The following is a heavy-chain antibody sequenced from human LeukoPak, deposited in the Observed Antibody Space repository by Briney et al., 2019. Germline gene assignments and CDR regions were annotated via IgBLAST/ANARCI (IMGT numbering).Heavy chain of an antibody. J-gene: IGHJ4*02. CDR3: AKYDSGHAPNFDY. Sequence: PGGSLRLSCAGSGFTFQTYAMTWVRQPPGKGLEWVSVIGPSGAVTHYAESVKGRFTISRDNSKNTLYLQMNSLRVEDTAIYFCAKYDSGHAPNFDYWGQGTLVTVSS. D-gene: IGHD4/OR15-4a*01. CDR1: GFTFQTYA. CDR2: IGPSGAVT. V-gene: IGHV3-23*01.